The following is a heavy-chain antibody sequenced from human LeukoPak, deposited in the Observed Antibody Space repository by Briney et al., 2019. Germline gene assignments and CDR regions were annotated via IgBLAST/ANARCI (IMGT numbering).Heavy chain of an antibody. CDR3: AKDQGELLPRGPYYYYYGMDV. CDR2: ISSSSSTI. D-gene: IGHD1-26*01. V-gene: IGHV3-48*01. Sequence: GGSLRLSCAASGFTFSSYSMNWVRQAPGKGLEWVSYISSSSSTIYYADSVKGRFTISRDNSKNTLYLQMNSLRAEDTAVYYCAKDQGELLPRGPYYYYYGMDVWGQGTTVTVSS. J-gene: IGHJ6*02. CDR1: GFTFSSYS.